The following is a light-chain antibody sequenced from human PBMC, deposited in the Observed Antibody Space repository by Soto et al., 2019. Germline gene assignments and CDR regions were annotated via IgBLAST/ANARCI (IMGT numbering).Light chain of an antibody. J-gene: IGLJ1*01. Sequence: QSALTQPASVSGSPGQSITISCTGTSSDIGGYNSVSWYQQLPGKAPKLVISEISSRPSGVSDRFSGSKSGNTASLTISGLQAEDEADYYCSSYTSSSTYVFGTGTKLTVL. CDR2: EIS. CDR1: SSDIGGYNS. V-gene: IGLV2-14*01. CDR3: SSYTSSSTYV.